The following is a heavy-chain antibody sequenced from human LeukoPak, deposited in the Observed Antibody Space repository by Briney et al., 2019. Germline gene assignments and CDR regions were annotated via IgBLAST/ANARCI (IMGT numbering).Heavy chain of an antibody. V-gene: IGHV3-23*01. CDR2: ISGSGGST. J-gene: IGHJ4*02. CDR3: AKSLRERIVVVMTN. Sequence: GGSLRLSCAASGFTFSSYAMSWVRQAPGKGLEWVSAISGSGGSTYYADSVKGRFTISRDNSKDTLYLQMNSLRAEDTAVYYCAKSLRERIVVVMTNWGQGTLVTVSS. CDR1: GFTFSSYA. D-gene: IGHD3-22*01.